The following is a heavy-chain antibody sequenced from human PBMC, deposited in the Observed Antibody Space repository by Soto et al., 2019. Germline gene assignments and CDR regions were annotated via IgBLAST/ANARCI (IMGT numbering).Heavy chain of an antibody. CDR2: ISAYNGNT. CDR1: GYTFTNFG. D-gene: IGHD2-2*02. J-gene: IGHJ6*02. Sequence: ASVKVSCKASGYTFTNFGISWVRQAPGQGLEWMGWISAYNGNTNYAQNFQGRVTMTTDTSTSTAYMELRSLRSEYTAVYYCARAHTIVLVPAAILIGYYYYGMDVWGQGTTVTVSS. CDR3: ARAHTIVLVPAAILIGYYYYGMDV. V-gene: IGHV1-18*01.